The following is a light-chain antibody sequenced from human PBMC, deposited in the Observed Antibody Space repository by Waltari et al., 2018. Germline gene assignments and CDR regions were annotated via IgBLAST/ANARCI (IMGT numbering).Light chain of an antibody. V-gene: IGKV3-20*01. J-gene: IGKJ4*01. CDR2: VAS. CDR3: QQYDGLVVT. CDR1: QYITGGW. Sequence: EIVLTQSPGTLSLSPGERVILSCRASQYITGGWMTWYHQKPGQAPRPLIYVASTRAPGVPDRFSGSGSGTDFTLTISRLEPEDSGVYYCQQYDGLVVTFGGGTKVEIK.